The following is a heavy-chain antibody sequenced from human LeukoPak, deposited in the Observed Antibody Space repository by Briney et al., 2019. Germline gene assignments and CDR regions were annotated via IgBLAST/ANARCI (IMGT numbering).Heavy chain of an antibody. D-gene: IGHD1-26*01. CDR3: ARVPPRESSPGVVGATRKPYYFDY. Sequence: ASVKVSFKASGYTFTSYGISWVRQAPGQGLEWMGWISAYNGNTNYAQKLQGRVTMTTDTSTSTAYMELRSLRSDDTAVYYCARVPPRESSPGVVGATRKPYYFDYWGQGTLVTVSS. CDR1: GYTFTSYG. V-gene: IGHV1-18*01. J-gene: IGHJ4*02. CDR2: ISAYNGNT.